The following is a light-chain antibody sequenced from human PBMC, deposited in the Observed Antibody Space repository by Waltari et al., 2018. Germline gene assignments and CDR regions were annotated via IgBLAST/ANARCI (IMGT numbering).Light chain of an antibody. CDR1: SSDVGYYNY. J-gene: IGLJ2*01. V-gene: IGLV2-14*01. CDR2: DVN. CDR3: SSYTNYATVI. Sequence: QSALTQPASVSGSPGQSITISCTGTSSDVGYYNYVSWYQQHPGKAPKLMISDVNKRPSGVSNRFSGSKSGNTASLTISGLQAEDEAEYYCSSYTNYATVIFGGGTKLTVL.